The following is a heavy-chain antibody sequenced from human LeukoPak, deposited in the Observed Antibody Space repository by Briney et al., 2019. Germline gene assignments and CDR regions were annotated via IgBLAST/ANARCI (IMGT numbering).Heavy chain of an antibody. J-gene: IGHJ4*02. V-gene: IGHV3-30*02. Sequence: GGSMRLSCAASGFTFSSYGMHWVRQAPGKGLEWVAFIRYDGSNKYYADSVKGRFTISRDNSKNTLYLQMNSLRAEDTAVYYCAKGHDYYDSSGYYYGDYWGQGTLVTVSS. CDR2: IRYDGSNK. CDR3: AKGHDYYDSSGYYYGDY. CDR1: GFTFSSYG. D-gene: IGHD3-22*01.